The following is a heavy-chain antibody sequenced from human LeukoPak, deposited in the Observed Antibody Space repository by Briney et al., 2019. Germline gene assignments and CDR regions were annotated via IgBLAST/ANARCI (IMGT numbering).Heavy chain of an antibody. CDR2: ISTNGGST. CDR1: GFTFSSFA. Sequence: GGSLRLSCSASGFTFSSFAMHWVRQAPGKGLEYVSSISTNGGSTYYADSVKGRFTISRDNSKNTLDLQMSSLRAEDTAAYYCVKIRNGDYDYWGQGTLVTVSS. D-gene: IGHD4-17*01. J-gene: IGHJ4*02. V-gene: IGHV3-64D*06. CDR3: VKIRNGDYDY.